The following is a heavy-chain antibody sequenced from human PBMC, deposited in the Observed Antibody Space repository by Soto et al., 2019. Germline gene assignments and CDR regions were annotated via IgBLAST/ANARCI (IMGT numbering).Heavy chain of an antibody. CDR1: GGSINRGDYH. CDR3: ARDFRTPSGGMDV. Sequence: QVQLQESGPGLVKTSQTLSLTCSVSGGSINRGDYHWTWIRQPPGKGLEWIGAVYYSWSNYYNPSLKSRITISVDPSKNQFSLRLRSVTAAETAVYYFARDFRTPSGGMDVGGQGTMFNVSS. J-gene: IGHJ6*02. CDR2: VYYSWSN. V-gene: IGHV4-30-4*01.